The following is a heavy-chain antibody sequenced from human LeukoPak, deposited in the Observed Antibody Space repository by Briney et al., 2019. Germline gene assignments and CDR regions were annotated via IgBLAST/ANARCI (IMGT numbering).Heavy chain of an antibody. Sequence: ASVKVSCKASGYTFTGYYMHWVRQAPGQGLEWMGWINPNSGGTNYAQKFQGRVTMTRDTSISTAYLQWSSLTASDTAMYYCARHRPYSSGWRHFDYWGQGTLVTVSS. CDR2: INPNSGGT. CDR1: GYTFTGYY. V-gene: IGHV1-2*02. CDR3: ARHRPYSSGWRHFDY. D-gene: IGHD6-19*01. J-gene: IGHJ4*02.